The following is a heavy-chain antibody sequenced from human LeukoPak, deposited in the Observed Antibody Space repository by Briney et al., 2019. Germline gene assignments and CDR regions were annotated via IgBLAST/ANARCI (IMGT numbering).Heavy chain of an antibody. CDR2: ISSTGGMT. D-gene: IGHD3-10*01. CDR3: AKVGEWPENYYYYGMDI. V-gene: IGHV3-23*01. J-gene: IGHJ6*02. CDR1: GFSFSNYA. Sequence: PGGSLRLSCAASGFSFSNYAMGWVRQAPGKGLEWVSGISSTGGMTYYADSVKGRFSISRDNSKSSLYLHMNSLRAEDTAVYYCAKVGEWPENYYYYGMDIWGQGTTVTVSS.